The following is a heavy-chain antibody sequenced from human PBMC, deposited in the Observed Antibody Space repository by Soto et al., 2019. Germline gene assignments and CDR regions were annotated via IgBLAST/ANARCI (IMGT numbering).Heavy chain of an antibody. Sequence: EVQLLESGGGLVQPGGSLRLSCAASGFTFSSYAMSWVRQAPGKGLEWVSAISGSGGSTYYADSVKGRFTISRDNSKNTLDLQMNSLRAEDTAVYYCAKWGYDYVWGSYRQPSDAFDIWGQGTMVTVSS. CDR3: AKWGYDYVWGSYRQPSDAFDI. CDR1: GFTFSSYA. V-gene: IGHV3-23*01. J-gene: IGHJ3*02. D-gene: IGHD3-16*02. CDR2: ISGSGGST.